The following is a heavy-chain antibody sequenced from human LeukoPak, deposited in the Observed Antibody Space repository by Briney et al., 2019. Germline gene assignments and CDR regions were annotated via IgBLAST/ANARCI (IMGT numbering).Heavy chain of an antibody. Sequence: PSETLSLTCSVSGGSMSSYYWSWIRQSPGKGLEYIGYIYDSGSTNYNPSLKSRVTISVDTSKNQFSLKVSSLTAADTAAYYCARSVRWWELLHWGQGILVTVSS. CDR2: IYDSGST. CDR3: ARSVRWWELLH. CDR1: GGSMSSYY. J-gene: IGHJ4*02. V-gene: IGHV4-59*01. D-gene: IGHD2-15*01.